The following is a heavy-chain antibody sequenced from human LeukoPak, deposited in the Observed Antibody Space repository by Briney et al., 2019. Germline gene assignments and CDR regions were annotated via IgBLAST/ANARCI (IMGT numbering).Heavy chain of an antibody. CDR2: VGGDEKA. CDR3: AKDLSWWVTADY. Sequence: GGSLRLSCAASGFPFSGNAMSWVRQAPGRGLEWVSGVGGDEKAHYADFVRGRFTISRDNSKKTVYLQMNSLTVEDTAVYYCAKDLSWWVTADYWGQGVLVTVFS. D-gene: IGHD2-21*02. J-gene: IGHJ4*02. CDR1: GFPFSGNA. V-gene: IGHV3-23*01.